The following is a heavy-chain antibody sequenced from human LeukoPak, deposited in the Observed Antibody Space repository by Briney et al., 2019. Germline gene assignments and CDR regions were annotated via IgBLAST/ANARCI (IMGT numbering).Heavy chain of an antibody. CDR3: ARDRASHFDY. D-gene: IGHD3-10*01. CDR1: GFTFSDYW. J-gene: IGHJ4*02. Sequence: GGSLRLSCAASGFTFSDYWMHWVRQAPGKGLVWVSGVKSDGAGTSYADSVKGRFTISRDNAKSTLYLQMSSLTAEDTAVYYCARDRASHFDYWGQGTLVTVSS. CDR2: VKSDGAGT. V-gene: IGHV3-74*01.